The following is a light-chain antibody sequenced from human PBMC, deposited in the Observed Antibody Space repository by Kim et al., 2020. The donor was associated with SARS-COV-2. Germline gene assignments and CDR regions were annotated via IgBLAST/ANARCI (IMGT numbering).Light chain of an antibody. V-gene: IGKV3-15*01. J-gene: IGKJ1*01. CDR1: QSISST. CDR2: GAS. Sequence: VSPGDRAPLSCRASQSISSTLAWYQQRPGQAPRLLIYGASTRATGVPARFSGSGSGTEFTLTISSLQSEDFAVYYCQQYNRWPRTFGQGTKVEIK. CDR3: QQYNRWPRT.